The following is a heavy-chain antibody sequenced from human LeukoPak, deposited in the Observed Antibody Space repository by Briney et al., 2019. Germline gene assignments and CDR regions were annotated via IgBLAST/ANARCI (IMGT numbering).Heavy chain of an antibody. Sequence: GASVQVSCKASGGTFSSYAISWVRQAPGQGLEWMGRIIPIFGTANYAQKFQGRVTITTDESTSTAYMELSSLRSEDTAVYYCARETGPSIWSYYYYYYMEVWGIGTTVTVSS. CDR2: IIPIFGTA. V-gene: IGHV1-69*05. CDR1: GGTFSSYA. CDR3: ARETGPSIWSYYYYYYMEV. D-gene: IGHD6-13*01. J-gene: IGHJ6*03.